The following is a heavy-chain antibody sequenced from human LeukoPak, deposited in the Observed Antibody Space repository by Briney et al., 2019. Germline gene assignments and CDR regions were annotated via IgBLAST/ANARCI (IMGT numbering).Heavy chain of an antibody. D-gene: IGHD1-26*01. Sequence: SETLSLTCTVSGGSISSSSYYWGWIRQPPGKGLEWIGSIYYSGSTYYNPSLKSRVTISVDTSKNQFSLKLSSVTAADTAVYYCARHEELLRNFDYWGQGTLVSVSS. V-gene: IGHV4-39*01. J-gene: IGHJ4*02. CDR1: GGSISSSSYY. CDR2: IYYSGST. CDR3: ARHEELLRNFDY.